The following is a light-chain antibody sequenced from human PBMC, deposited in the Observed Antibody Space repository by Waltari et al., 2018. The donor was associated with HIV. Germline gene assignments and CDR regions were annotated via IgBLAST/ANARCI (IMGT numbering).Light chain of an antibody. Sequence: IVLAQSPRTLSLSPWERATLSCRACQTVTSNYLGWYQVRPGHAPRLLSYGASIRATGVTDKFSGSGSGTDFTLTISSLQPEDFATYDCEQSYSTPYTFGQGTKLEIK. V-gene: IGKV3-20*01. CDR3: EQSYSTPYT. CDR2: GAS. CDR1: QTVTSNY. J-gene: IGKJ2*01.